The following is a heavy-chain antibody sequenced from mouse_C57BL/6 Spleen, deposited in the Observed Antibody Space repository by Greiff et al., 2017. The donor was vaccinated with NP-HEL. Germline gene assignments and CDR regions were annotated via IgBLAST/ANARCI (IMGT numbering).Heavy chain of an antibody. CDR1: GYTFTDYE. J-gene: IGHJ2*01. CDR3: TRGYPYYFDY. Sequence: VKLQQSGAELVRPGASVTLSCKASGYTFTDYEMHWVKQTPVHGLEWIGAIDPETGGTAYNQKFKGKAILTADKSSSTAYMELRSLTSEDSAVYYCTRGYPYYFDYGGQGTTLTVSS. CDR2: IDPETGGT. V-gene: IGHV1-15*01. D-gene: IGHD2-2*01.